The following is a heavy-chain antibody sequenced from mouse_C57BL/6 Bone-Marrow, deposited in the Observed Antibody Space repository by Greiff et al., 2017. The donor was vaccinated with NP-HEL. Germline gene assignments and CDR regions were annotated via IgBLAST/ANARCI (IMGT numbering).Heavy chain of an antibody. J-gene: IGHJ2*01. Sequence: VQLQQSGPELVKPGASVKISCKASGYTFTDYYMNWVKQSHGKSLEWIGDINPNNGGTSYNQKFKGKATLTVDKSSSTAYMELRSLTSGDSAVYYCARRRGPYGSSYMYFDYWGQGTTLTVSS. CDR1: GYTFTDYY. D-gene: IGHD1-1*01. CDR3: ARRRGPYGSSYMYFDY. V-gene: IGHV1-26*01. CDR2: INPNNGGT.